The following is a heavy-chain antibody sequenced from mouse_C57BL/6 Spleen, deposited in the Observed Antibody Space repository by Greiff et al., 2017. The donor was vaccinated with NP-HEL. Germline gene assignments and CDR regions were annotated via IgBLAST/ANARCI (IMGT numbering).Heavy chain of an antibody. V-gene: IGHV1-80*01. CDR2: IYPGDGDT. D-gene: IGHD2-2*01. CDR1: GYAFSSYW. Sequence: QVQLQQSGAELVKPGASVKISCKASGYAFSSYWMNWVKQRPGKGLEWIGQIYPGDGDTNYNGKFKGKATLTADKSSSTAYMQLSSLTSEDSAVYFCAREGYDEGYYAMDYWGQGTSVTVSS. J-gene: IGHJ4*01. CDR3: AREGYDEGYYAMDY.